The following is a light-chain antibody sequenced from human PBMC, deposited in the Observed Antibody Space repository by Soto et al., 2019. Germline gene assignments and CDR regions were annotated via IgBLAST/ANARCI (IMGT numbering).Light chain of an antibody. V-gene: IGKV1-5*03. Sequence: DIQMTQSPSTLSASVGDRVTITCRASQSISSWLAWYQQKPGKAPKLLIYKASSLESGVPSRFSGSGSGTEFTLTISSLQPDDFAIYYCQQYNSYWTFGQGTK. CDR2: KAS. J-gene: IGKJ1*01. CDR1: QSISSW. CDR3: QQYNSYWT.